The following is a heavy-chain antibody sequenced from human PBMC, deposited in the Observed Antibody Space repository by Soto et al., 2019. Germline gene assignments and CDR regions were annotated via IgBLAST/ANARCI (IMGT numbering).Heavy chain of an antibody. Sequence: GGSISSSSYYWGWIRQPPGKGLEWIGEINHSGSTNYNPSLKSRVTLSVDTSKNQFSLKLSSVTAADTAVYYCARGLRTNGSFFRVWGQGTLVTVSS. CDR1: GGSISSSSYY. CDR3: ARGLRTNGSFFRV. D-gene: IGHD2-8*01. J-gene: IGHJ4*02. CDR2: INHSGST. V-gene: IGHV4-39*07.